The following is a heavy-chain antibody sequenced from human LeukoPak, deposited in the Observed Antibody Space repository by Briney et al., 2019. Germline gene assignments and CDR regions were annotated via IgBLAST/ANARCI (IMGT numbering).Heavy chain of an antibody. V-gene: IGHV4-30-4*01. CDR2: IYYSGST. D-gene: IGHD3-3*01. CDR3: ARDASPYDFWSGYHMPAWFDP. CDR1: GGSISSGDYY. Sequence: SQTLSLTCTVSGGSISSGDYYWSWIRQPPGKGLEWIGYIYYSGSTYYNPSLKSRVTISVDTSKNQFSLKLSSVTAADTAVYYCARDASPYDFWSGYHMPAWFDPWGQGTLVTVSS. J-gene: IGHJ5*02.